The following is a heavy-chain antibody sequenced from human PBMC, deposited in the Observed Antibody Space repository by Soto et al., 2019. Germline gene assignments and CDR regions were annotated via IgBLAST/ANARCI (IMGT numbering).Heavy chain of an antibody. J-gene: IGHJ3*02. D-gene: IGHD2-15*01. V-gene: IGHV1-69*01. CDR2: IIPIFGTA. Sequence: QVQLVQSGAEVKKPGSSVKVSCKASGGTFSSYAISWVRQAPGQGLEWMGGIIPIFGTANYAQKFQGRVTITADESTSTAYMELSSLRSEDTAVYYCARERLVVVVAADAFDIWAQGTMVTVSS. CDR1: GGTFSSYA. CDR3: ARERLVVVVAADAFDI.